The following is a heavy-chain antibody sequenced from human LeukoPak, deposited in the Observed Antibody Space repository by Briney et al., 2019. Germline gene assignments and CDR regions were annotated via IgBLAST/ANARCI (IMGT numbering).Heavy chain of an antibody. CDR2: IIPIFGTA. J-gene: IGHJ6*02. V-gene: IGHV1-69*05. CDR1: GGTFSSYA. D-gene: IGHD6-13*01. Sequence: SVKVSCKASGGTFSSYAISWVRQAPGQGLEWMGGIIPIFGTANYAQKFQGRVTITTDESTSTAYMELSSLRSEDTAVYYCARAGSSWLRPFYYYGMDVWGQGTTVTVSS. CDR3: ARAGSSWLRPFYYYGMDV.